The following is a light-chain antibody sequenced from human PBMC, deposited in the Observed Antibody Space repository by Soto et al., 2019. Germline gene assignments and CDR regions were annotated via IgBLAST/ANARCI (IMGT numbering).Light chain of an antibody. V-gene: IGKV1-39*01. CDR3: QQRYKVHP. CDR1: RNVSIY. CDR2: ATS. J-gene: IGKJ5*01. Sequence: EIPLTQSPSSLAASVGDRLTLTCRASRNVSIYLNGYQHKPGKGPTLLIHATSNLQIGVPSRVSGRGSGSVFNQTVSSRGPEDFQTSDCQQRYKVHPSGQGARLVIK.